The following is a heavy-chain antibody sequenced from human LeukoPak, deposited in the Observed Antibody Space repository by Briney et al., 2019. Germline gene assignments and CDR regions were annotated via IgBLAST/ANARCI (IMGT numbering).Heavy chain of an antibody. CDR1: GYTFTSYY. V-gene: IGHV1-46*01. D-gene: IGHD3-10*01. CDR3: ARRGRAVGSGSYYNEWYFDL. CDR2: INPSGGST. Sequence: ASVKVSCKASGYTFTSYYMHWVRQAPGQGLEWMGIINPSGGSTSYAQKFQGRVTMTRDMSTSTVYMELSSLRSEDTAVYYCARRGRAVGSGSYYNEWYFDLWGRGTLVTVSS. J-gene: IGHJ2*01.